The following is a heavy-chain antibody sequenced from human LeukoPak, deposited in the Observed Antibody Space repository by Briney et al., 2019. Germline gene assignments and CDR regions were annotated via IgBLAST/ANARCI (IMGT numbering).Heavy chain of an antibody. CDR2: INSYGSST. CDR1: GFTFSSYW. Sequence: GGSLRLSCAACGFTFSSYWMHWVRQAPGKGLVWVSRINSYGSSTSYADSVKGRFTISRDNAKNTLYLQMNSLRADDTAVYYCASDFWSGYYTPMGVNYWGQGTLVTVSS. V-gene: IGHV3-74*01. J-gene: IGHJ4*02. D-gene: IGHD3-3*01. CDR3: ASDFWSGYYTPMGVNY.